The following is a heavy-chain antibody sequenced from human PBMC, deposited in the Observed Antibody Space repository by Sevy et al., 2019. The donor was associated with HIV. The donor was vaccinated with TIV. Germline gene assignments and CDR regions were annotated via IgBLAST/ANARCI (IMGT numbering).Heavy chain of an antibody. D-gene: IGHD2-2*01. Sequence: GGSLRLSCVASEFSFKSYWMSWVRQAPGKGLEWVANINQEGKEKHYVGSVKGRFTISRDNGKNSMYLQMNSLRAEDTAVYYCARAYCSSTNCYLPFDYWGQGTLVTVSS. CDR2: INQEGKEK. V-gene: IGHV3-7*04. J-gene: IGHJ4*02. CDR3: ARAYCSSTNCYLPFDY. CDR1: EFSFKSYW.